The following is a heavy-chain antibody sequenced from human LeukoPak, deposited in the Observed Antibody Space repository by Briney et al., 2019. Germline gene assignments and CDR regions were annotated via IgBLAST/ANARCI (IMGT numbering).Heavy chain of an antibody. D-gene: IGHD3-22*01. CDR1: GFTVSSNY. J-gene: IGHJ5*02. Sequence: GGSLRLSCAASGFTVSSNYMSWVRQAPGKGLEWVSVIYSGGSTYYADSVKGRFTISRDNSKNTLNLQMNSLRAEDTAVYYCARDLGQYYDTSDNWFDPWGQGTLVTVSS. CDR3: ARDLGQYYDTSDNWFDP. CDR2: IYSGGST. V-gene: IGHV3-53*01.